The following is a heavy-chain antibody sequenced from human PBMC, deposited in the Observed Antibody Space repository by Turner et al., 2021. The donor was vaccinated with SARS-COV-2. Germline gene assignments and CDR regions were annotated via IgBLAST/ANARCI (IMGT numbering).Heavy chain of an antibody. D-gene: IGHD3-10*01. J-gene: IGHJ5*02. CDR3: ARPNTYYYGSGDSHGKSHNWFDP. Sequence: QVQLQESGPGLVKPSKTLSLTCTVSGGSVCSGSYYWSWIRQPPGKGLEWIGDMYYSGSTYYNPSLKSRVTISVDTSKNQFSLKLSSVTAADTAVYYCARPNTYYYGSGDSHGKSHNWFDPWGQGTLVTVSS. V-gene: IGHV4-61*01. CDR2: MYYSGST. CDR1: GGSVCSGSYY.